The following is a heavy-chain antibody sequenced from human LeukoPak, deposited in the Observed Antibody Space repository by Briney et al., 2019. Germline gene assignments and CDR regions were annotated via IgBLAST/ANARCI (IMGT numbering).Heavy chain of an antibody. CDR2: ISGSGGST. J-gene: IGHJ4*02. CDR3: AKDPRYYDSSSYLY. Sequence: GGSLRLSCAASGFTFGSYAMTWVRQAPGKGLQWVSGISGSGGSTYYADSVKGRFTISRDNTKNTLYLQMNSLSAEDTAVYYCAKDPRYYDSSSYLYWGQGTLVTTSS. D-gene: IGHD3-22*01. V-gene: IGHV3-23*01. CDR1: GFTFGSYA.